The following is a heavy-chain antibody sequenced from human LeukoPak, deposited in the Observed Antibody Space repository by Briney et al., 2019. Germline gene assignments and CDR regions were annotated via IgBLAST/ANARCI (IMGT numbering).Heavy chain of an antibody. V-gene: IGHV4-59*01. CDR1: GGSISSYY. Sequence: PSETLSLTCTVSGGSISSYYWSWLRQPPGEGLEWLGNVYYTGSTNYNPSLKSRVTISVETSKNQFSLKLSSVTAADTAVYYCAREGYGGYGPGTFDYWGQGTLVTVSS. CDR3: AREGYGGYGPGTFDY. J-gene: IGHJ4*02. CDR2: VYYTGST. D-gene: IGHD5-12*01.